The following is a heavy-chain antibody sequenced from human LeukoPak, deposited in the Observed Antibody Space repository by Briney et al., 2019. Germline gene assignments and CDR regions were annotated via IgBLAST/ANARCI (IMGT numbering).Heavy chain of an antibody. Sequence: SETLSLTCTVSGGSISSSSYYWVWIRQPQGKGLEWIGSIYYSGSTYHNPSIKNRVTISVDTSKNQFSLKLSSVTAADTAVYYCARDSGSYSVYWGQGTLVTVSS. CDR1: GGSISSSSYY. CDR2: IYYSGST. J-gene: IGHJ4*02. CDR3: ARDSGSYSVY. V-gene: IGHV4-39*07. D-gene: IGHD1-26*01.